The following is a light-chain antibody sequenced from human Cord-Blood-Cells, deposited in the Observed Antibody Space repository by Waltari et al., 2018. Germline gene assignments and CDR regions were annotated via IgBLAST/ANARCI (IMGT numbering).Light chain of an antibody. CDR1: QSVSSY. V-gene: IGKV3-11*01. Sequence: EIVLTQSPATLSLSPGERATLSCRASQSVSSYLAWYQQKPGQAPTLLIYDASNRATVIPARFSGSGSGTDFTLTISSLEPEDFAVYYCQQRSNWPPLTFGGGTKVEIK. CDR2: DAS. CDR3: QQRSNWPPLT. J-gene: IGKJ4*01.